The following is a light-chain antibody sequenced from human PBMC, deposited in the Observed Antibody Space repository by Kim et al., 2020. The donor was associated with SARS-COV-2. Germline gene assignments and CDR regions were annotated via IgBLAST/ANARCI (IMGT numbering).Light chain of an antibody. V-gene: IGKV3-15*01. CDR3: QQYNDWPPIT. CDR2: GAS. CDR1: QSVSSN. J-gene: IGKJ5*01. Sequence: SPGEKGTLSCRASQSVSSNLAWDQQKTGEAPRRLIYGASTRATGIPARGSGSGCGREFTLTTSSLQSEDFADYYCQQYNDWPPITFGQGTRLEIK.